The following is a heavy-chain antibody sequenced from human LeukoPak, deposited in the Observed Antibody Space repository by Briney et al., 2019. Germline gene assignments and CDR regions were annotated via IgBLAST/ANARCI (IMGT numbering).Heavy chain of an antibody. CDR3: ARDSRGIAVAGAFDY. CDR1: GFTFSSYS. J-gene: IGHJ4*02. Sequence: GGPLRLSCAASGFTFSSYSMNWVRQAPGKGLEWVSSISSSSSYIYYADSVKGRFTISRDNAKNSLYLQMNSLRAEDTAVYYCARDSRGIAVAGAFDYWGQGTLVTVSS. CDR2: ISSSSSYI. D-gene: IGHD6-19*01. V-gene: IGHV3-21*01.